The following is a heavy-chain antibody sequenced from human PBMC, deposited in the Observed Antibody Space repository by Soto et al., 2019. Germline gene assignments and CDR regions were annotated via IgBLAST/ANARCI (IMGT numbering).Heavy chain of an antibody. J-gene: IGHJ6*02. CDR2: FDPEDGET. D-gene: IGHD4-17*01. Sequence: ASVKVSCKVSGYTLTELSMHWVRQAPGKGLEWMGGFDPEDGETSYAQKFQGRVTMTEDTSTDTAYRELSSLRSEDTAVYYCAGKTTVVTSVYCCGMDVRGRGTTVTVSS. CDR1: GYTLTELS. CDR3: AGKTTVVTSVYCCGMDV. V-gene: IGHV1-24*01.